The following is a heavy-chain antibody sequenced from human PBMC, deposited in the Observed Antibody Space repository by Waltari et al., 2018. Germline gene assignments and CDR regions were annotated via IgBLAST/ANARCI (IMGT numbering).Heavy chain of an antibody. CDR1: GGSISSGGYS. CDR2: IYHSGGT. V-gene: IGHV4-30-2*01. Sequence: QLQLQESGSGLVKPSQTLSLTCAVSGGSISSGGYSWSWLRQPPGKGLEWIGYIYHSGGTSYNPSPKSRVTISVDRSKHQFSLKLSSVTSADTAVYYCARAAANYDFWSGRAGAFDIWGQGTMVTVSS. CDR3: ARAAANYDFWSGRAGAFDI. D-gene: IGHD3-3*01. J-gene: IGHJ3*02.